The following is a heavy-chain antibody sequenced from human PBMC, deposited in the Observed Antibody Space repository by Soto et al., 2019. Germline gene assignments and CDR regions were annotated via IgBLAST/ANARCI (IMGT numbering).Heavy chain of an antibody. J-gene: IGHJ4*02. Sequence: QVQLVESGGGVVQPGRSLRLSCAASGFTFSTYAMHWVRQAPGKGLEWVAVISHDGSDDFYAESVKGRFTLSRDNSKNTLYLQMNSLIPEDTAVYYCARDQGFVEWLQIFEYWGQGTLVTVSS. CDR1: GFTFSTYA. D-gene: IGHD3-3*01. V-gene: IGHV3-30-3*01. CDR2: ISHDGSDD. CDR3: ARDQGFVEWLQIFEY.